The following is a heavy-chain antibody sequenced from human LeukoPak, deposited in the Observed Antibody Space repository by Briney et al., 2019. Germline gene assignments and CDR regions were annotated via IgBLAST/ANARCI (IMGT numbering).Heavy chain of an antibody. Sequence: GGSLRLSCAASGFIFSSYAMNWVRQAPGKGLEWVSAISGSGGSTYYADSVKGRFTISRDNSKNALYLQMNSLRAEDTAVYYCAKDAQGGYDSSGYPDYFDYWGQGTLVTVSS. CDR2: ISGSGGST. CDR3: AKDAQGGYDSSGYPDYFDY. V-gene: IGHV3-23*01. CDR1: GFIFSSYA. J-gene: IGHJ4*02. D-gene: IGHD3-22*01.